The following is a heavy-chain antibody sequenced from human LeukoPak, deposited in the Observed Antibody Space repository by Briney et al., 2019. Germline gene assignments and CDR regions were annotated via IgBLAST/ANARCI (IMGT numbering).Heavy chain of an antibody. CDR3: ASIAAAGTDY. CDR1: GGSTSSGGYS. CDR2: IYHSGST. D-gene: IGHD6-13*01. Sequence: SQTLSLTCAVSGGSTSSGGYSWSWIRQPPGKGLEWIGYIYHSGSTYYNPSLKSRVTISVDRSKNQFSLKLSSVTAADTAVYYCASIAAAGTDYWGQGTLVTVSS. V-gene: IGHV4-30-2*01. J-gene: IGHJ4*02.